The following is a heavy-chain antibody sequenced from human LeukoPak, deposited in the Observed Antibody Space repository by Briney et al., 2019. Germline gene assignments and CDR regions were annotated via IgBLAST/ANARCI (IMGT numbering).Heavy chain of an antibody. D-gene: IGHD6-19*01. CDR2: IYYSGST. V-gene: IGHV4-59*01. CDR3: ARSGTAVAGTWYFDY. J-gene: IGHJ4*02. Sequence: TSETLSLTCTVSDGSINSYYWSWIRQPPGKGLEWIGYIYYSGSTNYNPSLKSRVTISLDTSKNQFSLRLSSVTAADTAVYYCARSGTAVAGTWYFDYWGQGTLVTVSS. CDR1: DGSINSYY.